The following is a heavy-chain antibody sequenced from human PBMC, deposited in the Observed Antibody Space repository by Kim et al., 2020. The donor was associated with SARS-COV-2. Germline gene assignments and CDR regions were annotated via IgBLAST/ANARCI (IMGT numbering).Heavy chain of an antibody. CDR2: ISGDAART. V-gene: IGHV3-23*01. Sequence: GGSLRLSCVASGFTFNTYAMSWVRQAPGKGLDWVSTISGDAARTYYSDSVKGRFTISRDNSKNTLYLQMKSLRAEDTAVYYCAAGGGNQFDPWGQGTLVTVSS. J-gene: IGHJ5*01. CDR3: AAGGGNQFDP. CDR1: GFTFNTYA. D-gene: IGHD3-16*01.